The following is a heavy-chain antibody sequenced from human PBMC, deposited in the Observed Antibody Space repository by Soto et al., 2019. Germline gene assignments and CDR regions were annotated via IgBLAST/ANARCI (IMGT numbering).Heavy chain of an antibody. D-gene: IGHD3-10*01. CDR1: GDTFSIYA. Sequence: QLQLVQSGPEVKKPGSSVKVSCKSVGDTFSIYAVSWVRQAPGQGLEWMGGISTTFGTVNYAQKFQGRATITADESTRLSYMELSSLKSEDTAVYYCAREASDYGHPYVDYWGQGTLISVSS. CDR2: ISTTFGTV. CDR3: AREASDYGHPYVDY. V-gene: IGHV1-69*01. J-gene: IGHJ4*02.